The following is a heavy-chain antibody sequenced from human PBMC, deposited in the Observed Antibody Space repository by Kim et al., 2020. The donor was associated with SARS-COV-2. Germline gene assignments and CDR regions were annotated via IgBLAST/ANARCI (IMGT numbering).Heavy chain of an antibody. CDR3: ARDSYYYDNSGYYKV. Sequence: DSVKGRFTISRDNAKNSLYLQMNSLRAEDTAVYYCARDSYYYDNSGYYKVWGQGTLVTVSS. V-gene: IGHV3-11*04. J-gene: IGHJ4*02. D-gene: IGHD3-22*01.